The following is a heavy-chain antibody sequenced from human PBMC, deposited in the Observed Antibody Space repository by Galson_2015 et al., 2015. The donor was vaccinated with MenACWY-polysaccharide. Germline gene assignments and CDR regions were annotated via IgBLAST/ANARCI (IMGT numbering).Heavy chain of an antibody. D-gene: IGHD3-10*01. CDR2: ISYDGSNK. J-gene: IGHJ4*02. Sequence: SLRLSCAVSGFIFSDYAIHWVRQAPGKGLEWLAVISYDGSNKYYLEPVRGRFTISRDNSKDMVYLHMNSLRGEDTAVYFCAKDRPLRGLSVFYYGMDVWGQGTLVTVSS. V-gene: IGHV3-30*18. CDR1: GFIFSDYA. CDR3: AKDRPLRGLSVFYYGMDV.